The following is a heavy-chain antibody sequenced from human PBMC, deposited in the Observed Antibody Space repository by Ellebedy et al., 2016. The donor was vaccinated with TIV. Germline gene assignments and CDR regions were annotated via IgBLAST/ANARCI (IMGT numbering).Heavy chain of an antibody. J-gene: IGHJ4*02. D-gene: IGHD1-26*01. CDR1: RFTFSSYD. CDR3: AKDLDSGSYGGY. Sequence: GESLKISCAASRFTFSSYDLTRVRQAPGKGLEWVSTITGSGDSASYADSVKGRFTISRDNSEDTLYLQMNSLRVDATAVYYCAKDLDSGSYGGYWGQGTLVTVSS. V-gene: IGHV3-23*01. CDR2: ITGSGDSA.